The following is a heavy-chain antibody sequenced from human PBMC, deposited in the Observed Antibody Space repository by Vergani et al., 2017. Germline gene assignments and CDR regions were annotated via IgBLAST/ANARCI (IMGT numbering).Heavy chain of an antibody. Sequence: QVQLVESGGGVVQPGRSLRLSCAASGFTFSSYGMHWVRQAPGKGLEWVAVIWYDGSNKYYADSVKGRFTISRDNSKNTLYLQMNSLRAEDTAVYYCAKDRFDWFRRTPPWYCSSTSCYRGAYGMDVWGQGTTVTVSS. CDR2: IWYDGSNK. CDR3: AKDRFDWFRRTPPWYCSSTSCYRGAYGMDV. D-gene: IGHD2-2*02. V-gene: IGHV3-33*06. CDR1: GFTFSSYG. J-gene: IGHJ6*02.